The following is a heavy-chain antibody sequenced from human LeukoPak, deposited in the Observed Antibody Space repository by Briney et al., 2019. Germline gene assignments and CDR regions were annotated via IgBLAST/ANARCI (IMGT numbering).Heavy chain of an antibody. CDR1: GYTFTSYG. CDR2: ISAYNGNT. CDR3: ARDLALWFGEGNSGFDY. J-gene: IGHJ4*02. Sequence: ASVKVSCKASGYTFTSYGISWVRQAPGQGLEWMGWISAYNGNTNYAQKLQGRVTMTTDTSTSTAYMELRSLRSDDTAVYYCARDLALWFGEGNSGFDYWGQGTLVTVSS. V-gene: IGHV1-18*01. D-gene: IGHD3-10*01.